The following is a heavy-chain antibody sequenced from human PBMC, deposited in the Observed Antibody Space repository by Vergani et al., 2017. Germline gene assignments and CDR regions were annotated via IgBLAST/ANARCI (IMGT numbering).Heavy chain of an antibody. CDR3: ARTLYDSRGYYLDY. CDR2: IDWDDDT. D-gene: IGHD3-22*01. V-gene: IGHV2-70*04. Sequence: QVTLKESGPALVKPTQTLTLTCTFSGFSLTTYGMRVSWIRQPPGKALEWLARIDWDDDTYYRTSLRTRLTISKDTFKNQVALTMTNMDPVDTATYYCARTLYDSRGYYLDYWGQGTLVTVSS. J-gene: IGHJ4*02. CDR1: GFSLTTYGMR.